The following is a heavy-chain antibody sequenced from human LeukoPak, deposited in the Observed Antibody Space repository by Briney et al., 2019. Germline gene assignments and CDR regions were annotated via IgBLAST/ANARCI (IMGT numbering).Heavy chain of an antibody. CDR1: GGAFSSYA. V-gene: IGHV1-69*05. D-gene: IGHD3-22*01. Sequence: SVKVSCKASGGAFSSYAISWVRQAPGQGLEWMGGIIPIFCTANYAQKFQGRVTITTDESTSTAYMELSSLRSEDKAVYYCARAPRYYDSSGYYHRYFDYWGQGTLVTVSS. CDR3: ARAPRYYDSSGYYHRYFDY. CDR2: IIPIFCTA. J-gene: IGHJ4*02.